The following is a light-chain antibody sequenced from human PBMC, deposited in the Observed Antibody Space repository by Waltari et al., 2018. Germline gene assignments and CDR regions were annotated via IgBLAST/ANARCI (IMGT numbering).Light chain of an antibody. V-gene: IGLV3-21*01. CDR3: QLWESGSDRVV. J-gene: IGLJ2*01. CDR1: SIGSRS. CDR2: YDS. Sequence: SYVLTQPPSVSVAPGKAARITCGGNSIGSRSVHWYQQKPGQAPVLVIYYDSDRPSGNPERISGSKSGNTATLTISRVEAGDEAAYYCQLWESGSDRVVFGGGTKLTVL.